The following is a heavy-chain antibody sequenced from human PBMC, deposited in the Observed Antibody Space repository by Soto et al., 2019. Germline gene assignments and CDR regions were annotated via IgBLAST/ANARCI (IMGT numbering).Heavy chain of an antibody. CDR3: ARDARNADYDY. J-gene: IGHJ4*02. Sequence: EVQLVESGGGLVQPGGSLRLSCAVSGFTFSSHAMNWVRQAPGKGLEWVAYIHSIRSIIYYADSVKGRFTISRDNAKNSLYPQMDSLRDEDTAVYYCARDARNADYDYCGQGTVVTVSP. D-gene: IGHD3-16*01. V-gene: IGHV3-48*02. CDR2: IHSIRSII. CDR1: GFTFSSHA.